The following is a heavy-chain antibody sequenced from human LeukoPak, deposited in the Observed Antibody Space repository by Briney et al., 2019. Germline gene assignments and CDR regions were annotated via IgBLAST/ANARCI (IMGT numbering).Heavy chain of an antibody. CDR2: ISTSGSTM. V-gene: IGHV3-48*03. CDR3: ARHGAIYYFVY. D-gene: IGHD1-26*01. Sequence: QSGGSLRLSCVASGFTFSSYEMNWVRQAPERGLEWVSYISTSGSTMYYADSVKGRFTISRDNAKKSVYLQMNSLRAEDTAVYYCARHGAIYYFVYWGQEPLVTVSS. J-gene: IGHJ4*02. CDR1: GFTFSSYE.